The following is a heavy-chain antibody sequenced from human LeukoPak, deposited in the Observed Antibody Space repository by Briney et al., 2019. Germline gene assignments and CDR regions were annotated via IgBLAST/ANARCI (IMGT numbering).Heavy chain of an antibody. V-gene: IGHV3-21*01. CDR1: GFTFSSYS. J-gene: IGHJ4*02. D-gene: IGHD6-19*01. Sequence: GGSLRLSCAASGFTFSSYSMNWVRQAPGKGLEWVSSISSSSSYIYYADSVKGRFTISRDNAKNTLYLQMNSLRAEDTAVYYCARVPSGDSSGHLTDYWGQGTLVTVSS. CDR3: ARVPSGDSSGHLTDY. CDR2: ISSSSSYI.